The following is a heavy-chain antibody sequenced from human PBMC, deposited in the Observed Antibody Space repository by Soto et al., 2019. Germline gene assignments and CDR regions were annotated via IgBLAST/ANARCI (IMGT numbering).Heavy chain of an antibody. V-gene: IGHV4-59*08. Sequence: SETLSLTCTVSGGSISSYYWSWIRQPPGKGLEWIGYIYYSGSTNYNPSLKSRVTISVDTSKNQLSLKLSSVSAADTAVYYCARRYGYYFDYWGQGTLVTVSS. CDR1: GGSISSYY. CDR2: IYYSGST. CDR3: ARRYGYYFDY. D-gene: IGHD4-17*01. J-gene: IGHJ4*02.